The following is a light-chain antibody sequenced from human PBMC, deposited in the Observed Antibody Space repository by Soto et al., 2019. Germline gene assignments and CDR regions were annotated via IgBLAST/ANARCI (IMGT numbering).Light chain of an antibody. Sequence: DIQMTQSPSTLSASVGDRVTITCRASQCFSTWLAWYQQKPGKAPNLLIFNTSILESGVPSRFSGSGSGTEFTLTISSLQPDDCATYFCQQYNSNPLTFGGGTKVEIK. CDR1: QCFSTW. J-gene: IGKJ4*01. CDR3: QQYNSNPLT. V-gene: IGKV1-5*03. CDR2: NTS.